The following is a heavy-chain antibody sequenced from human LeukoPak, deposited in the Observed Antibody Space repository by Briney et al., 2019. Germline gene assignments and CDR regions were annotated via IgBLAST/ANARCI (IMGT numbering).Heavy chain of an antibody. D-gene: IGHD1-26*01. J-gene: IGHJ4*02. CDR3: ARTRSKVGSPTFDY. CDR2: INSGSSTI. V-gene: IGHV3-48*02. Sequence: GGSLRLSCAASGFTFSDYSMNWVRQAPGKGLEWVSYINSGSSTIYYVDSVEGRFTISRDNAKNSLYLQMNSLRDEDTAVYHCARTRSKVGSPTFDYWGQGTLVTVSS. CDR1: GFTFSDYS.